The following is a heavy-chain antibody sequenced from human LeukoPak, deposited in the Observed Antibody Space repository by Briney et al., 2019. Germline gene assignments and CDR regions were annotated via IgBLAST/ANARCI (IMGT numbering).Heavy chain of an antibody. Sequence: ASVKVSCKASGYTFTGYYMHWVRQAPGRGLEWMGRINPNSGGTNYAQKFQGRVTMTRDTSISTAYMELSRLRSDDTAVYYCAREESSSWFIDYWGQGTLVTVSS. J-gene: IGHJ4*02. V-gene: IGHV1-2*06. D-gene: IGHD6-13*01. CDR2: INPNSGGT. CDR3: AREESSSWFIDY. CDR1: GYTFTGYY.